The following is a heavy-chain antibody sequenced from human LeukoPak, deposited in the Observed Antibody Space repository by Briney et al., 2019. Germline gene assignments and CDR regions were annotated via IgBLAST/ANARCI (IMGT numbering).Heavy chain of an antibody. CDR3: ARDFSPSCGGDCYLDAFDI. CDR2: IKQDGSAI. CDR1: GFTFSNYG. Sequence: PGGSLRLSCAASGFTFSNYGMHWVRQAPGKGLEWVANIKQDGSAIHYVDSVKGRFTISRDNAKNSLYLQMNSMRAEDTAVYYCARDFSPSCGGDCYLDAFDIWGQGTMVTVSS. V-gene: IGHV3-7*01. D-gene: IGHD2-21*01. J-gene: IGHJ3*02.